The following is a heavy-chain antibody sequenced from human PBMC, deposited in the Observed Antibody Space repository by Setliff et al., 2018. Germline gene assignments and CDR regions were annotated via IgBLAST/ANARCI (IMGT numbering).Heavy chain of an antibody. CDR1: GFTFSNYW. CDR3: ATDAFSKGDY. V-gene: IGHV3-7*01. CDR2: IQEDGSVK. Sequence: GGSLRLSCAASGFTFSNYWMTWVRQAPGKGLEWVANIQEDGSVKYYVDSVKGRFTISRDNAKNSLYLQLSSLRAEDTAVYYCATDAFSKGDYWGQGTLVTVSS. J-gene: IGHJ4*02. D-gene: IGHD4-4*01.